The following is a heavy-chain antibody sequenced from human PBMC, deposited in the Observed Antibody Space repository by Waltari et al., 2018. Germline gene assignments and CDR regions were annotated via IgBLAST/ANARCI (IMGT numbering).Heavy chain of an antibody. D-gene: IGHD6-19*01. CDR3: AREESGYSSGWYVDY. CDR1: GFTFSSYW. Sequence: EVQLVESGGGLVQPGGSLRLSCAASGFTFSSYWMSWVRQAPGKGLEWVANIKQDGSEKYYVDSVKGRFTISRDNAKNSLYLQMNSLRAEDTAVYYCAREESGYSSGWYVDYWGQGTLVTVSS. CDR2: IKQDGSEK. J-gene: IGHJ4*02. V-gene: IGHV3-7*01.